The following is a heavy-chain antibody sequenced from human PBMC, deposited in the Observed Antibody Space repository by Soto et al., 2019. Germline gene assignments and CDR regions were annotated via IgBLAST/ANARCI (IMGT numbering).Heavy chain of an antibody. J-gene: IGHJ2*01. V-gene: IGHV4-38-2*01. CDR1: GDAITSLYC. Sequence: PAETLSFTCAVSGDAITSLYCWAWTRQPPDRALECVACIYHSGTTYYNPSLKSRVTFCLDTSKSQFSLHLLSVTAADTAVYYCARSPLTYDYVRQTRSEVRDSFYIWGRGTLVAVSS. CDR2: IYHSGTT. CDR3: ARSPLTYDYVRQTRSEVRDSFYI. D-gene: IGHD3-16*01.